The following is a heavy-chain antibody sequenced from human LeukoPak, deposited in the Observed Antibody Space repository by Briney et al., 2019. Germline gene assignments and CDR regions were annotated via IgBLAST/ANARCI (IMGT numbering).Heavy chain of an antibody. CDR1: GGTFSSYA. V-gene: IGHV1-69*06. J-gene: IGHJ1*01. CDR2: IIPIFGTA. D-gene: IGHD6-13*01. Sequence: SVKVSCKASGGTFSSYAISWVRQAPGQGLEWMGGIIPIFGTANYAQKFQGRVTITADKSTSTAYMELSSLRAEDTAVYYCARVTAAGNAEYFQHWGQGTLVTVSS. CDR3: ARVTAAGNAEYFQH.